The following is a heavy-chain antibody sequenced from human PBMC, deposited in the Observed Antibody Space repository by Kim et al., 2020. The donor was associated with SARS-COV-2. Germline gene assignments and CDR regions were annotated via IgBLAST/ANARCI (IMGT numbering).Heavy chain of an antibody. D-gene: IGHD4-17*01. V-gene: IGHV4-61*01. CDR1: GGSVSSGSYY. J-gene: IGHJ4*02. Sequence: SETLSLTCTVSGGSVSSGSYYWSWIRQPPGKGLEWIGYIYYSGSTNYNPSLKSRVTISVDTSKNQFSLKLSSVTAADTAVYYCARESRSVTTFNWGQGTLVTVSS. CDR3: ARESRSVTTFN. CDR2: IYYSGST.